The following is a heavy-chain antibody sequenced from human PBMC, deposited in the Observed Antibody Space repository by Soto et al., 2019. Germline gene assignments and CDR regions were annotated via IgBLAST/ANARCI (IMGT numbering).Heavy chain of an antibody. CDR1: GLTFSNYG. V-gene: IGHV3-33*01. J-gene: IGHJ4*02. CDR3: ARDEGESSGPPFDY. Sequence: QVQLVESGGGVVQPGRSLRLSCAASGLTFSNYGMHWVRQAPGKGLEWVALIWYDGSNKYYADSVKGRFTISRDNSKNTLYLQMNSLRAENTAFYYGARDEGESSGPPFDYGGQGPLVTVSS. CDR2: IWYDGSNK. D-gene: IGHD6-19*01.